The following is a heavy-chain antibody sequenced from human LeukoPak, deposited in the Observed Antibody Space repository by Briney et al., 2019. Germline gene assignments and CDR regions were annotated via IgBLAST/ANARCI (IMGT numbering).Heavy chain of an antibody. CDR3: ARDSTAIRDYYYYMDV. CDR1: GGTFNSYA. D-gene: IGHD5-18*01. Sequence: SVKVSCKASGGTFNSYAISWVRQAPGQGLEWMGGIIPMSDTANYPQKFRGRLTITADIPTSTVYMEVSSLRSEDTAVYFCARDSTAIRDYYYYMDVWGKGTSVTVSS. J-gene: IGHJ6*03. V-gene: IGHV1-69*06. CDR2: IIPMSDTA.